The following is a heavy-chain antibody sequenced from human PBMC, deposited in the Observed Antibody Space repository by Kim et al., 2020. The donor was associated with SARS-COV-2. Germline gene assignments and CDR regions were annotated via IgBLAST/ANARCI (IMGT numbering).Heavy chain of an antibody. CDR1: GFIFSNYA. D-gene: IGHD2-15*01. V-gene: IGHV3-23*03. CDR3: AKFCSDTGCYFDY. J-gene: IGHJ4*02. CDR2: MYAGGSST. Sequence: GGSLRLSCAASGFIFSNYAMSWVRQAPGKGLEWVSVMYAGGSSTYYADSVKGRFTISRDDSKNTLYLQMNSLRAEDTAIYYCAKFCSDTGCYFDYWGQGT.